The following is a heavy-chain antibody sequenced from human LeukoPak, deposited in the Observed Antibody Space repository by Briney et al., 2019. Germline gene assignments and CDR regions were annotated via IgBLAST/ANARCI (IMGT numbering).Heavy chain of an antibody. CDR3: ARGLHYYDSSGPMYYFDY. V-gene: IGHV4-30-2*05. CDR1: GGSISSGGYS. CDR2: IYRSGST. Sequence: SQTLSLTCAVSGGSISSGGYSWSWIRQPPGKGLEWIGYIYRSGSTYYNPSLKSRVTISVDTSKNQFSLQLSSATAADTAVYYCARGLHYYDSSGPMYYFDYWGQGTLVTVSS. J-gene: IGHJ4*02. D-gene: IGHD3-22*01.